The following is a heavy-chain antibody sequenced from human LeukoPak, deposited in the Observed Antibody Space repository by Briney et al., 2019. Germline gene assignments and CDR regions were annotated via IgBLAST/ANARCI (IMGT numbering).Heavy chain of an antibody. D-gene: IGHD2-21*02. CDR3: ARGRAYCGGDCSAWVDY. V-gene: IGHV4-31*03. CDR2: IYYSGST. J-gene: IGHJ4*02. CDR1: GGSISSGGYY. Sequence: SETLSLTCTVSGGSISSGGYYWSWIRQHPGKGLEWIGYIYYSGSTYYNPSLKSRVTISVGTSKNQFSLKLSPVTAADTAVYYCARGRAYCGGDCSAWVDYWGQGTLVTVSS.